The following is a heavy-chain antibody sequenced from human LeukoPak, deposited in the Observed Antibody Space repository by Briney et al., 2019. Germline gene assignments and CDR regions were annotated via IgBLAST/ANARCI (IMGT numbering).Heavy chain of an antibody. CDR2: IYYGGTT. J-gene: IGHJ4*02. CDR3: AREFRGTYSSQFDY. V-gene: IGHV4-39*07. D-gene: IGHD1-26*01. CDR1: GGSISSSLYC. Sequence: SETLSLTCIVSGGSISSSLYCWGWIRQPPGEGLEWFGTIYYGGTTYYNPSLKSRVTISVDTSRNQFSLRLTSVTAADTAVYYCAREFRGTYSSQFDYWGQGTLVTVSS.